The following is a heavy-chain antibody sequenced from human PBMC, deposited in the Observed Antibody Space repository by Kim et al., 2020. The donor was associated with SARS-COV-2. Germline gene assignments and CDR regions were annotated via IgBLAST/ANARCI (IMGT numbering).Heavy chain of an antibody. D-gene: IGHD2-15*01. CDR2: IYYSGST. V-gene: IGHV4-39*01. CDR3: ARLGTYCSGGSCDRSSGPPFTFDI. Sequence: SETLSLTCTVSGGSISSSSYYWGWIRQPPGKGLEWIGSIYYSGSTYYNPSLKSRVTISVDTSKNQFSLKLSSVTAADTAVYYCARLGTYCSGGSCDRSSGPPFTFDIWGQGTMVTVSS. J-gene: IGHJ3*02. CDR1: GGSISSSSYY.